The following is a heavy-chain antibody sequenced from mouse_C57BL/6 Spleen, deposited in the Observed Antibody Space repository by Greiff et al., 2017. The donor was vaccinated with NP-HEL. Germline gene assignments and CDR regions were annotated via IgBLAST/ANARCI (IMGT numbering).Heavy chain of an antibody. V-gene: IGHV1-54*01. CDR1: GYAFTNYL. D-gene: IGHD1-1*01. CDR2: INPGSGGT. CDR3: ARDYYGSSYQFAY. Sequence: QVQLQQSGAELVRPGTSVKVSCKASGYAFTNYLLEWVKQRPGQGLEWIGVINPGSGGTNYNEKFKGKATLTADKSSSTAYMQLSSLTSEDSAVYFCARDYYGSSYQFAYWGQGTLVTVSA. J-gene: IGHJ3*01.